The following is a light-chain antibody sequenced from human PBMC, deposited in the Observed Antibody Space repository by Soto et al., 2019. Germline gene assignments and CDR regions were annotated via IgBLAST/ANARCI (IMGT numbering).Light chain of an antibody. CDR3: QQYNSYIT. J-gene: IGKJ5*01. CDR1: QSISNW. V-gene: IGKV1-5*03. CDR2: KAS. Sequence: IRITQSPSSFSASTGDRVTITCRASQSISNWLAWYQQKPGKAPKLLIYKASSLESGVPSRFSGSGSGTEFTLTISSLQPDDFATYYCQQYNSYITFGQGTRLEIK.